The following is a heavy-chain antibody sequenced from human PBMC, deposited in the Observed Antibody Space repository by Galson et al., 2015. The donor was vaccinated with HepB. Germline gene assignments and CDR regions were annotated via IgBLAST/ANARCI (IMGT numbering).Heavy chain of an antibody. CDR1: GFTFSNAW. CDR3: TTATMVRGVIITDY. Sequence: SLRLSCAASGFTFSNAWMSWVRQAPGKGLEWVGRIKSKTDGGTTDYAAPVKGRFTISRDDSKNTLYLQMNSLKTEDTAVYYCTTATMVRGVIITDYWGQGTLVTVSS. J-gene: IGHJ4*02. CDR2: IKSKTDGGTT. D-gene: IGHD3-10*01. V-gene: IGHV3-15*01.